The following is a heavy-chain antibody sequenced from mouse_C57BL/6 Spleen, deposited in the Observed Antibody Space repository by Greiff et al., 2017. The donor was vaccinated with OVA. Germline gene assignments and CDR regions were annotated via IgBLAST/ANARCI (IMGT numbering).Heavy chain of an antibody. CDR1: GYAFTNYL. J-gene: IGHJ3*01. D-gene: IGHD2-3*01. Sequence: VQLQQSGAELLRPGTSVKVSCKASGYAFTNYLIAWVKQRPGQGLEWIGVINPGSGGTNYNEKFKGKATLAADKSSSTAYMQLSSLTSEDSAVYFCARPGYDGYPSWFAYWGQGTLVTVSA. CDR3: ARPGYDGYPSWFAY. CDR2: INPGSGGT. V-gene: IGHV1-54*01.